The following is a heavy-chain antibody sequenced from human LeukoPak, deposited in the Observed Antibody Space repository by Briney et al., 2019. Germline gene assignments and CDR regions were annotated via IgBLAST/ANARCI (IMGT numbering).Heavy chain of an antibody. CDR1: GYIFTSYG. Sequence: GASVKVSCKASGYIFTSYGINWVRQAPGQGLEWMGWISGYNGHTNYVQKMQGRVTMTTDTSTNTAYMELRSLRSDDTAVYYCARGPGIAVAGVFDYWGQGSLVTVSS. V-gene: IGHV1-18*04. J-gene: IGHJ4*02. D-gene: IGHD6-19*01. CDR2: ISGYNGHT. CDR3: ARGPGIAVAGVFDY.